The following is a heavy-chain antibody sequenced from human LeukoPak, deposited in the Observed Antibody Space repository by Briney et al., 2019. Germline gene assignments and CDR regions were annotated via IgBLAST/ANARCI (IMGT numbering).Heavy chain of an antibody. Sequence: PGGSLRLPCVMSGFTFNSEPMNWVRQAPGKGLDRIAHIRSDSKTIVYADSVKGRFTISRDNAKNSLSLQMNSLRAEDTAVYFCARDYDWAFDYWGQGILVTVAS. V-gene: IGHV3-48*01. D-gene: IGHD3-16*01. CDR3: ARDYDWAFDY. J-gene: IGHJ4*02. CDR1: GFTFNSEP. CDR2: IRSDSKTI.